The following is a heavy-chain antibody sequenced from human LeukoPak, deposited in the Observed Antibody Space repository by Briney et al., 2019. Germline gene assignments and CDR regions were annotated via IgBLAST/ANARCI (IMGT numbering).Heavy chain of an antibody. J-gene: IGHJ2*01. CDR1: GGSIISYY. V-gene: IGHV4-59*01. D-gene: IGHD6-13*01. Sequence: SETLSLTCTVSGGSIISYYWSWIRQPPGKGLEWIGYIYYSGSTNYNPSLKSRVTISGDTSKNQFSLKLSSVTAADTAVYYCARDKGLAAAGHWYFDLWGRGTLVTVSS. CDR3: ARDKGLAAAGHWYFDL. CDR2: IYYSGST.